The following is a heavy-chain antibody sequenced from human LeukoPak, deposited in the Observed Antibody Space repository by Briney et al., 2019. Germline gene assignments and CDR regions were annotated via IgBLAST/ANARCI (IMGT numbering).Heavy chain of an antibody. D-gene: IGHD4-17*01. CDR2: INPSGGST. CDR3: ARGLDYGDYSYYFDY. Sequence: ASVKVPCKASGYTFTSYYMHWVRQAPGQGLEWMVIINPSGGSTSYAQKFQGRVTMTRDTSTSTVYMELSSLRSEDTAVYYCARGLDYGDYSYYFDYWGQGTLVTVSS. CDR1: GYTFTSYY. J-gene: IGHJ4*02. V-gene: IGHV1-46*01.